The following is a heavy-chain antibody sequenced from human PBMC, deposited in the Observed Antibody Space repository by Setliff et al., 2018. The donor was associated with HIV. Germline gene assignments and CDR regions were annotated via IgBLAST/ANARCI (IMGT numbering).Heavy chain of an antibody. CDR1: GGSISSGSYY. J-gene: IGHJ4*02. CDR3: ARGSDLAARVYFDY. CDR2: IYTSGNT. D-gene: IGHD6-6*01. Sequence: SETLSLTCTVSGGSISSGSYYWSWIRQPAGKGLEWIGRIYTSGNTNYNPSLKSRVTISAETSKKQFSLNLNSVTAADTAVYYCARGSDLAARVYFDYWGQGTLVTVSS. V-gene: IGHV4-61*02.